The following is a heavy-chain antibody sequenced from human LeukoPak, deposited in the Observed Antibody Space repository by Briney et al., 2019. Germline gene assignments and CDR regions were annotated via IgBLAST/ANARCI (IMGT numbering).Heavy chain of an antibody. CDR1: GFTFSDYY. V-gene: IGHV3-11*04. CDR2: ISSSGSTI. J-gene: IGHJ3*02. Sequence: KSGGSLRHSCAASGFTFSDYYMSWIRQAPGKGLEWVSYISSSGSTIYYADSVKGRFTISRDNAKNSLYLQMNSLRAEDTAVYYCARDVCSGGSCYSSDAFDIWGQGTMVTVSA. D-gene: IGHD2-15*01. CDR3: ARDVCSGGSCYSSDAFDI.